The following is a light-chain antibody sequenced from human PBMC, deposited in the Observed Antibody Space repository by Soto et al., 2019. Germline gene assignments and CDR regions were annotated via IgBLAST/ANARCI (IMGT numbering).Light chain of an antibody. J-gene: IGKJ2*01. CDR3: QQTFKTPHT. CDR1: QTISSY. CDR2: SAS. Sequence: DIQMTQSPTSRSASLGDSVTISCRASQTISSYLNWYQQQPGKAPKLLIYSASNLQTGVPSRFSVSGFGTDYTLTISRLKTANVATYYCQQTFKTPHTFGQGTKVDIK. V-gene: IGKV1-39*01.